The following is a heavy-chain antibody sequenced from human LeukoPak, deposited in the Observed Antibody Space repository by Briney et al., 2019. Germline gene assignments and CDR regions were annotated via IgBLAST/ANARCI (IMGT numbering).Heavy chain of an antibody. CDR3: ARVPSTVVTPVDY. D-gene: IGHD4-23*01. J-gene: IGHJ4*02. V-gene: IGHV4-31*03. Sequence: SENLSLTCTVSGGSISSSSYYWGWIRQPPGKGLEWIGYIYYSGSTYYNPSLKSRATISVDTSKNQFSLKLSSVTAADTAVYYCARVPSTVVTPVDYWGQGTLVTVSS. CDR2: IYYSGST. CDR1: GGSISSSSYY.